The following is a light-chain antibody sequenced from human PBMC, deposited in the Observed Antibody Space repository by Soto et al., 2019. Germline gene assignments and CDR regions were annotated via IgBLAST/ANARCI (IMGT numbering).Light chain of an antibody. CDR3: QQYYSTPPT. CDR2: SAS. V-gene: IGKV4-1*01. J-gene: IGKJ1*01. Sequence: DFMITQSPDSPASSPDDRSTVNCNSSQIVLYSFNNKNYVAWYQQKPGLPPKLLIYSASTREWGLPERVSGSGSGTDFPLTIISLQAEDVAVYYCQQYYSTPPTFGQGTKV. CDR1: QIVLYSFNNKNY.